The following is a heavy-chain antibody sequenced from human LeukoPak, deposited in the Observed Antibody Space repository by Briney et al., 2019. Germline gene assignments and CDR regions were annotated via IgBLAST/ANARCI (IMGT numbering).Heavy chain of an antibody. D-gene: IGHD6-13*01. Sequence: GGSLRLSFSTSGFPFNIYWMQWVRPVPGKGLVWVSRIDSNGGGATYADSVKGRFTTSRDNGNNTMYLQMNSLRAEDTAIYYCARAKYSSRWSLDYWGQGALVTVSS. V-gene: IGHV3-74*03. CDR2: IDSNGGGA. J-gene: IGHJ4*02. CDR1: GFPFNIYW. CDR3: ARAKYSSRWSLDY.